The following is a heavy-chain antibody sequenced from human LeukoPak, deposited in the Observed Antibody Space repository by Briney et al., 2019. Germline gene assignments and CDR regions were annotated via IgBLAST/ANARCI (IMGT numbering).Heavy chain of an antibody. CDR2: ISGSGGST. CDR3: ASGLPPYYYDSSGYQANAFDI. J-gene: IGHJ3*02. CDR1: GFTFSSYA. Sequence: GGSLRLSCAASGFTFSSYAMSWVRQAPGKGLEWVSAISGSGGSTYYADSVKGRFTISRDNSKNTLYLQMNSLRAEDTAVYYCASGLPPYYYDSSGYQANAFDIWGQGTMVTVSP. D-gene: IGHD3-22*01. V-gene: IGHV3-23*01.